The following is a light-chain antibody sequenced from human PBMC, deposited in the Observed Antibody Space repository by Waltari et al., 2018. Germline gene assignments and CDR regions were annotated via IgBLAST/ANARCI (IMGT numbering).Light chain of an antibody. CDR3: ALYMGSGIWV. J-gene: IGLJ3*02. CDR1: SGSPSTTSY. V-gene: IGLV8-61*01. CDR2: KAN. Sequence: QTVVTQEPSLSVSPGGTVTLTCALSSGSPSTTSYATWYHQTPGQAPRTLVYKANARSSGVPDRFSGSILGNTAALTITGAQADDESDYYCALYMGSGIWVFGGGTRLTVL.